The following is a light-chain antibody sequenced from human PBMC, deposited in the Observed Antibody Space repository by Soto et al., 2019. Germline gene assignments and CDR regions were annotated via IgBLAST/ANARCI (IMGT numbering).Light chain of an antibody. Sequence: DIQMTQSPSTLSASLGDRVTITCRASQTVNAWLAWYQHKPGKAPKPLIYDASSLESGVPARFSGSGSGTEFMLTISSLKPDDGGAYYRQQDNTHSGTFGQGTKVE. V-gene: IGKV1-5*01. CDR2: DAS. CDR1: QTVNAW. J-gene: IGKJ1*01. CDR3: QQDNTHSGT.